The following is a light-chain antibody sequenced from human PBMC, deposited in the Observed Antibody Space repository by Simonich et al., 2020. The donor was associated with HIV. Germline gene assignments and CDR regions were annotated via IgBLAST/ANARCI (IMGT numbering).Light chain of an antibody. J-gene: IGKJ1*01. CDR3: QQYCSTPWT. Sequence: DIVMTQSPDSLAVSLGERATINCRSSQSVLYSSNNKNYLAWYQQKPGQPPKLLIYWASTRDSGVPDRFSGSESGTDFTLTISSLQAEDVAVYYCQQYCSTPWTFGQGTKVEIK. V-gene: IGKV4-1*01. CDR2: WAS. CDR1: QSVLYSSNNKNY.